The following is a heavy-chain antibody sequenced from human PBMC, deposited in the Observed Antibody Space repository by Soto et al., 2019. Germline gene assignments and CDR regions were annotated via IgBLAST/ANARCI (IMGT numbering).Heavy chain of an antibody. V-gene: IGHV4-4*02. J-gene: IGHJ6*02. D-gene: IGHD2-2*01. CDR1: GGSISSSNW. CDR3: ARVVGGYYYGMDV. Sequence: QVQLQESGPGLVKPSGTLSLTCAVSGGSISSSNWWSWVRQPPGKGREWIGEIYHSGSTNYNPSLKSRVTISVDNSKNQHSLKLSSVAAADTAVYYCARVVGGYYYGMDVWGQGTTFTVSS. CDR2: IYHSGST.